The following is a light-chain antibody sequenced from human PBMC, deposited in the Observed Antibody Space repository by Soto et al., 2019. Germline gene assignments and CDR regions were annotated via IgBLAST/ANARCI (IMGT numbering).Light chain of an antibody. CDR2: GAS. J-gene: IGKJ4*01. Sequence: EIVLTQSPGTLSLSPGERATLSCRASQSVSSSYLAWYQQKPRQAPRLLIHGASSRATGIPDRFSGSGSGTDFTLTISRLEPEDFAVYYCLQYGSSPPTFGGGTKVEIK. V-gene: IGKV3-20*01. CDR3: LQYGSSPPT. CDR1: QSVSSSY.